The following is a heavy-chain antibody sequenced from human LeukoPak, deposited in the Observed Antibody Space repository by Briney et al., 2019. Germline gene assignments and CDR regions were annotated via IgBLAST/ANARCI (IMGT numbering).Heavy chain of an antibody. CDR3: ARTTINIAAAGTNYNWFDP. CDR2: IYHSGGT. D-gene: IGHD6-13*01. Sequence: SETLSLTCAVSGYSISSGYYWGWIRQPPGKGLEWIGSIYHSGGTYYNPSLKSRVTISVDTSKNQFSLKLSSVTAADTAVYYCARTTINIAAAGTNYNWFDPWGQGTLVTVSS. CDR1: GYSISSGYY. V-gene: IGHV4-38-2*01. J-gene: IGHJ5*02.